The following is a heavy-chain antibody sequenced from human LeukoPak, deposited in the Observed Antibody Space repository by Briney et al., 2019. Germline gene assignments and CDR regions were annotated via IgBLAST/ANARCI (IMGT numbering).Heavy chain of an antibody. V-gene: IGHV3-23*01. CDR1: GFMFSSNW. J-gene: IGHJ6*02. Sequence: GGSLRLSCAASGFMFSSNWMSWVRHAPGKGLEWVSAINGGGYTTYYADSVKGRFTISRDSSKNTLYLQMNSLRAEDTAVYYCAVFRGYFYAMDVWGQGTTVTVSS. CDR3: AVFRGYFYAMDV. CDR2: INGGGYTT. D-gene: IGHD3-16*01.